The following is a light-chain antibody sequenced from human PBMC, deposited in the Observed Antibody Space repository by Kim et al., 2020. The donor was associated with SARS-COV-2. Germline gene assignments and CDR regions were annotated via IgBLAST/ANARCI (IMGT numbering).Light chain of an antibody. J-gene: IGLJ1*01. V-gene: IGLV3-1*01. CDR2: QDS. Sequence: VSPGQTASITCSGDKLGDKYACWYQQKPGQSPVLVIYQDSKRPSGIPERFSGSNSGNTATLTISGTQAMDEADYYCQAWDSSTDYVFGAGTKVTVL. CDR3: QAWDSSTDYV. CDR1: KLGDKY.